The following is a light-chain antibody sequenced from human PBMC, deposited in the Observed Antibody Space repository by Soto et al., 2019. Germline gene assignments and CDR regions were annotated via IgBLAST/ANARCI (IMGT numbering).Light chain of an antibody. Sequence: EIVLTQSPGTLSLSPGERATLSCRASQRISNSYLAWYQQKPGQAPRLLLYDASSRATGIPDRVSGSGSGTDFTLTISRLEPEDFAVYYCQQRSNWPLTFGGGTKVEIK. J-gene: IGKJ4*01. CDR2: DAS. V-gene: IGKV3D-20*02. CDR3: QQRSNWPLT. CDR1: QRISNSY.